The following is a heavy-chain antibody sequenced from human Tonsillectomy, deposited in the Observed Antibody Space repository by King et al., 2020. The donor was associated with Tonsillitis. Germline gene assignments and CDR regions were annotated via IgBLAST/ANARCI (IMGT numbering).Heavy chain of an antibody. D-gene: IGHD2-15*01. J-gene: IGHJ1*01. Sequence: VQLQESGPGLVKPSETLSLTCTVSGGSISSYYWSWIRQPPGKGLEWIGYIYNSGSTNYNPSLKSRVTISVDTSKNQFSLKLSSVTAADTAVYYCAREFGYCSGGRCYSEYFQHWGQGTLVTVSS. CDR1: GGSISSYY. CDR3: AREFGYCSGGRCYSEYFQH. CDR2: IYNSGST. V-gene: IGHV4-59*01.